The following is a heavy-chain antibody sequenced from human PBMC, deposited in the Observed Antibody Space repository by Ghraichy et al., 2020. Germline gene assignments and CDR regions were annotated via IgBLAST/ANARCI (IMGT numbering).Heavy chain of an antibody. CDR3: ARTPSGAGTTGAFDI. CDR2: IYYSGSS. Sequence: SETLSLTCTVSGGSISSGNYYWGWIRQTPGKGLEWIGTIYYSGSSYYNPSLKSRVTTSVDTSKNQFSLNLNSVTAADTAVYYCARTPSGAGTTGAFDIWGQGTMVTVSS. J-gene: IGHJ3*02. V-gene: IGHV4-39*01. CDR1: GGSISSGNYY. D-gene: IGHD1-1*01.